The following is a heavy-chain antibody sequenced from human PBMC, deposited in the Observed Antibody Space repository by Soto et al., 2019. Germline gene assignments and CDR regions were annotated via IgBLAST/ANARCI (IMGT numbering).Heavy chain of an antibody. J-gene: IGHJ6*02. Sequence: GGSLRLSCAASGFTFSSYGMPWVRQAPGKGLEWVAVIWYDGSNKYYADSVKGRFTISRDNSKNTLYLQMNSLRAEDTAVYYCARDRSVYSSYQGMDVWGQGTTVTVSS. CDR1: GFTFSSYG. CDR3: ARDRSVYSSYQGMDV. V-gene: IGHV3-33*01. D-gene: IGHD6-19*01. CDR2: IWYDGSNK.